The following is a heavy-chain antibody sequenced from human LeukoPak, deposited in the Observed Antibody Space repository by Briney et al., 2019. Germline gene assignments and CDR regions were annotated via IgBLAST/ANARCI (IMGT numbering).Heavy chain of an antibody. J-gene: IGHJ3*02. V-gene: IGHV7-4-1*02. CDR1: GYTFSSYA. CDR2: INTNTGNP. D-gene: IGHD5-18*01. CDR3: ARDIGALRIQVPPDAFDI. Sequence: ASVKVSCKASGYTFSSYAMNWVRQAPGQGLEWMGWINTNTGNPTYAQGVTGRFVFSLDTSVSTAYLQISSLKAEDTAVYYCARDIGALRIQVPPDAFDIWGQGTMVTVSS.